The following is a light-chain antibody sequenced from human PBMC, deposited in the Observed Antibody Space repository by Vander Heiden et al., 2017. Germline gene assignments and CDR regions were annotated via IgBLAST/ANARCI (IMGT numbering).Light chain of an antibody. CDR1: SSDVGGYNY. J-gene: IGLJ2*01. CDR2: DVS. CDR3: SSYTSSSIVV. V-gene: IGLV2-14*01. Sequence: QSAPTPPASVSASGGHSITIACTGTSSDVGGYNYGSWYQQHPGKAPKLMIYDVSNRPSGVSNRFSGSKSGNTASLTISGLQAEDEADYYCSSYTSSSIVVFGGGTKLTVL.